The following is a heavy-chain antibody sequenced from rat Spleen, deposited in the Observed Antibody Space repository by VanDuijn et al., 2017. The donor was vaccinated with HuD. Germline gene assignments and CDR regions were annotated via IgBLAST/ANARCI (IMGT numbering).Heavy chain of an antibody. D-gene: IGHD1-11*01. CDR2: ISTGSDNT. CDR1: GFSFSNYD. CDR3: TRHGGLRNWFAY. V-gene: IGHV5S13*01. J-gene: IGHJ3*01. Sequence: EVQLVESDGGLVQPGRSLKLSCAASGFSFSNYDMAWFRQAPTKGLEWIASISTGSDNTYYRGSVKGRFTIFRDDAKNIQYLQMDSLRSEDTATYYCTRHGGLRNWFAYWGQGTLVTVSS.